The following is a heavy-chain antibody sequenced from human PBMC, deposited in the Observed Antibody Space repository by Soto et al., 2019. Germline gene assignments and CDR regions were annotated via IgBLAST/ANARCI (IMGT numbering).Heavy chain of an antibody. J-gene: IGHJ6*02. V-gene: IGHV3-74*01. CDR2: INSDGSST. CDR3: ARATYYDLPYGMDV. Sequence: GSLRLSCAASGFTFSSYWMHWVRQAPGKGLVWVSRINSDGSSTSYADSVKGRFTISRDNAKNTLYLQMNSLRAEDTAVYYCARATYYDLPYGMDVWGQGTTVTVSS. D-gene: IGHD3-3*01. CDR1: GFTFSSYW.